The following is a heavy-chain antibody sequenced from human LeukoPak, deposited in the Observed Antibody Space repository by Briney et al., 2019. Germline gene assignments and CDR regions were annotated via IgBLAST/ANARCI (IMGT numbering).Heavy chain of an antibody. V-gene: IGHV3-15*01. D-gene: IGHD3-22*01. Sequence: GGSLRLSCAASGFTFSNAWMSWVRQAPGKGLEWVGRIKSKTDGGTTDYAAPVKGRFTISRDDSKSIAYLQMNSLKTEDTAVYYCTRDRYDSSGYPLHWGQGTLVTVSS. CDR2: IKSKTDGGTT. CDR3: TRDRYDSSGYPLH. J-gene: IGHJ4*02. CDR1: GFTFSNAW.